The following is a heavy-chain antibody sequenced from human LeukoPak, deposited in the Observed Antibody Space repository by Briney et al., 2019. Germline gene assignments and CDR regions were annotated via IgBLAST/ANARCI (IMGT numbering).Heavy chain of an antibody. J-gene: IGHJ4*02. V-gene: IGHV3-48*03. CDR2: ISDSGRTT. Sequence: QTGGSLRLSCAVSGLTFSNFKMNWVRQAPGKGLEWVSYISDSGRTTFYADSVKGRFTISRDNAKNSLYLQMNSLRAEDTAVYYCAKDAGGNSMFDYWGQGTLVTVSS. CDR1: GLTFSNFK. CDR3: AKDAGGNSMFDY. D-gene: IGHD4-23*01.